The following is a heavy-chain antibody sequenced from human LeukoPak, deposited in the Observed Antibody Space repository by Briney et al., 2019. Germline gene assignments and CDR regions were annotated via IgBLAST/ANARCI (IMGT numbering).Heavy chain of an antibody. CDR1: GGSISSYY. D-gene: IGHD3-3*01. Sequence: SETLSLTCTVSGGSISSYYWSWIRQPPGKGLEWIGYIFYSGSTNYNPSLKSRVTISVDTSKNQFSLKLSSVTAADTAVYYCARLSLKVLEWSPTKGKETHYFDYWGQGTLVTVSS. V-gene: IGHV4-59*12. CDR3: ARLSLKVLEWSPTKGKETHYFDY. J-gene: IGHJ4*02. CDR2: IFYSGST.